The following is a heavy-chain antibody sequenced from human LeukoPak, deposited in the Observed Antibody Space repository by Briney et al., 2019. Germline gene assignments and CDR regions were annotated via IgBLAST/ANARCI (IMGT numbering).Heavy chain of an antibody. CDR2: IYYSGST. CDR3: ALSPYYDILTGYPYYYYYGMDV. V-gene: IGHV4-59*01. J-gene: IGHJ6*02. CDR1: GGSISSYY. D-gene: IGHD3-9*01. Sequence: SETLSLTCTVSGGSISSYYWSWIRQPPGKGLEWIGYIYYSGSTNYNPSLKSRVTISVDTSKNQFSLKLSSVTAADTAVYYCALSPYYDILTGYPYYYYYGMDVWGQGTTVTVSS.